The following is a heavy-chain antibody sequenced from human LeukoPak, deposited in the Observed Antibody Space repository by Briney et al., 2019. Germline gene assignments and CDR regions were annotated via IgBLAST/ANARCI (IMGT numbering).Heavy chain of an antibody. CDR2: ISGSGGST. CDR1: GFNFSRFA. J-gene: IGHJ3*01. CDR3: AKDRSCTGSSCNVGS. V-gene: IGHV3-23*01. Sequence: GGSLRLSCAASGFNFSRFAMSWVRQAPGKGLEWVSAISGSGGSTYYPDSVKGRFTISRDNSKNTLFLQMNSLRAEDTAVYYCAKDRSCTGSSCNVGSWGQGTMVTVSS. D-gene: IGHD2-2*01.